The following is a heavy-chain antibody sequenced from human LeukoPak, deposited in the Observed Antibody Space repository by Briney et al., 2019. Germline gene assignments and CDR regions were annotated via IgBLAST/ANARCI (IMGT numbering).Heavy chain of an antibody. Sequence: QSGGSLRLSCAASGFTVSSNYMSWVRQAPGKGLDWASVIYTGGSTHYADSVKGRFTISRDNSKNTLYLQMNSLRAEDTAVYYCARLIAATGRVYFDSWGQGTLVTVSS. V-gene: IGHV3-53*01. CDR2: IYTGGST. CDR3: ARLIAATGRVYFDS. J-gene: IGHJ4*02. D-gene: IGHD6-13*01. CDR1: GFTVSSNY.